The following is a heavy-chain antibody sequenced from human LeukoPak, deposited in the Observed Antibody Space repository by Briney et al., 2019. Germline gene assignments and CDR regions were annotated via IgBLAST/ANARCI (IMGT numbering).Heavy chain of an antibody. D-gene: IGHD1-26*01. CDR2: IYTSGST. CDR3: ARGNSGSYYGWFDP. J-gene: IGHJ5*02. V-gene: IGHV4-4*07. CDR1: GGSISSYY. Sequence: PSETLSLTCTVSGGSISSYYWSWIRQPAGKGLEWIGRIYTSGSTNYTPSLKSRVTMSVDTSKNQFSLKLSSVTAADTAVYYCARGNSGSYYGWFDPWGQGTLVTVSS.